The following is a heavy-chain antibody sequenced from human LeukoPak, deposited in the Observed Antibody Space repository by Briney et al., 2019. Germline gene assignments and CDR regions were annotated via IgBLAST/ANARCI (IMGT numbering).Heavy chain of an antibody. CDR2: LKQDGSEK. D-gene: IGHD3-3*01. CDR3: ARQRLISGYFDY. CDR1: GFTFSSYG. Sequence: GGSLRLSCAASGFTFSSYGMHWVRQAPGKGLEWVANLKQDGSEKYYVDSVKGRFTISRDNAKNSLYLQMNSLRAEDTAVYYCARQRLISGYFDYWGQGTLVTVSS. V-gene: IGHV3-7*01. J-gene: IGHJ4*02.